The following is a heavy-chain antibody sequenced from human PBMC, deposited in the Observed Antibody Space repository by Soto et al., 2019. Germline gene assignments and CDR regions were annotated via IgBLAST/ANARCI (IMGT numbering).Heavy chain of an antibody. Sequence: GASVKVSCKTSGYTFADFYIHWVRQAPGQGFEWMGWMNPNTGSAVYAQKFLGRVAMTRDTSISTAYMELSRLSSNDTAVYFCATSTYDDFWSGSLWGQGTLVTVSS. J-gene: IGHJ4*02. CDR3: ATSTYDDFWSGSL. CDR2: MNPNTGSA. D-gene: IGHD3-3*01. V-gene: IGHV1-2*02. CDR1: GYTFADFY.